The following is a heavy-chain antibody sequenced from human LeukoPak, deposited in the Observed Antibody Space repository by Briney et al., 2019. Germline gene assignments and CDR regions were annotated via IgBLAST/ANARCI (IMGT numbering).Heavy chain of an antibody. CDR3: THGSMYQLDY. V-gene: IGHV3-30*02. J-gene: IGHJ4*02. Sequence: PGGSLRLSCAASGFTFSTYGMHWVRQAPGKGLEWVAFIRYDGGNKYYADSVKGRFTISRDNSKNTLYLQMNSLRAEDTAVYYCTHGSMYQLDYWGQGTLVTVSS. D-gene: IGHD2-2*01. CDR1: GFTFSTYG. CDR2: IRYDGGNK.